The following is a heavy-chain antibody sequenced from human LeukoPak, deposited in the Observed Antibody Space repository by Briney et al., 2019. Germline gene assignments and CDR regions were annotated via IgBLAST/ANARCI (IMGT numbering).Heavy chain of an antibody. Sequence: ASVKVSCKVSGYTLTELSMHWVRQAPGKGLEWMGGFDPEDGETIYAQKFQGRITMTEDTSTDTAYMELSSLRSEDTAVYYCATDPLYYYDSSGYRLWGQGTLVTVSS. D-gene: IGHD3-22*01. V-gene: IGHV1-24*01. CDR1: GYTLTELS. CDR2: FDPEDGET. J-gene: IGHJ4*02. CDR3: ATDPLYYYDSSGYRL.